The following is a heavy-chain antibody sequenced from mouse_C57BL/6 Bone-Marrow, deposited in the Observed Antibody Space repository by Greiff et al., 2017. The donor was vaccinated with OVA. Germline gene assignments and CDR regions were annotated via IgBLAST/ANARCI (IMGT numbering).Heavy chain of an antibody. Sequence: QVQLQQPGAELVKPGASVKVSCKASGYTFTSYWMHWVKQRPGQGLEWIGSIHPSDSDTNYNQKFKGQATLTVDKSSSTAYMQLSSLTSEDSAVYSCAIRYYGSSYHFDYWGQGTTLTVSS. CDR3: AIRYYGSSYHFDY. D-gene: IGHD1-1*01. CDR2: IHPSDSDT. CDR1: GYTFTSYW. J-gene: IGHJ2*01. V-gene: IGHV1-74*01.